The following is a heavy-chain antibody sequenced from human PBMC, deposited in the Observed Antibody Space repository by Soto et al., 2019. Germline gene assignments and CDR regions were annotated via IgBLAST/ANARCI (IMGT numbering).Heavy chain of an antibody. D-gene: IGHD6-13*01. CDR1: GGTFSSYT. CDR3: ARVGSSSWGYYFDY. CDR2: IIPILGIA. Sequence: GASVKVSCKASGGTFSSYTISWVRQAPGQRLEWMGRIIPILGIANYAQKFQGRVTITRDTSASTAYMELSSLKSEDTAVYYCARVGSSSWGYYFDYWGQGTLVTVSS. V-gene: IGHV1-69*02. J-gene: IGHJ4*02.